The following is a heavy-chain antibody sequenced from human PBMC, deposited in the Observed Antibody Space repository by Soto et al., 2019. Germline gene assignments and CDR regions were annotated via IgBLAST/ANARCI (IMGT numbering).Heavy chain of an antibody. D-gene: IGHD1-1*01. Sequence: ASVKVSCKASGYTFTGYYMHWVRQAPGQGLEWMGWINPNSGDTNYAQKFQGWVTMTRDTSISTAYMELSRLRSDDTAVYYCGRSTGTAPYYYYYYGMAVWGQGTTVTVSS. CDR1: GYTFTGYY. V-gene: IGHV1-2*04. J-gene: IGHJ6*02. CDR2: INPNSGDT. CDR3: GRSTGTAPYYYYYYGMAV.